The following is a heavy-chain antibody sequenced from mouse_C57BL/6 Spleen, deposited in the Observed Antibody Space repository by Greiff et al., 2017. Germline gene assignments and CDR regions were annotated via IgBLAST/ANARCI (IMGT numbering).Heavy chain of an antibody. V-gene: IGHV1-63*01. CDR3: ARVLYYGSSLDYYAMDY. Sequence: VQLQQSGAELVRPGTSVKMSCKASGYTFTNYWVGWAKQRPGHGLEWIGDIYPGGGYTNYNEKFKGKATLTADKSSSTAYMQFSSLTSEDSAIYYCARVLYYGSSLDYYAMDYWGQGTSVTVSS. CDR1: GYTFTNYW. J-gene: IGHJ4*01. D-gene: IGHD1-1*01. CDR2: IYPGGGYT.